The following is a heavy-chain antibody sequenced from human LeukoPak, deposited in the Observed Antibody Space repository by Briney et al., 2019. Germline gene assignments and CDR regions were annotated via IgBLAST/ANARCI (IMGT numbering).Heavy chain of an antibody. CDR2: INPSGGST. J-gene: IGHJ6*02. CDR1: GYTFTCYY. Sequence: GASVMVSFTSSGYTFTCYYMHWVRQAPGQGFEWIGIINPSGGSTSYAQKFQGRVTMTRDTSTSTVYMELSSLRSEDTAVYYCARDSSTGYCSGGSCYGTNGMDVWGQGTTVTVSS. CDR3: ARDSSTGYCSGGSCYGTNGMDV. V-gene: IGHV1-46*01. D-gene: IGHD2-15*01.